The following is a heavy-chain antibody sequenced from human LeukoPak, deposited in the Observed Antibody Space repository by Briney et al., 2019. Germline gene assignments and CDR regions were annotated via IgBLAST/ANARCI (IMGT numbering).Heavy chain of an antibody. D-gene: IGHD6-13*01. CDR3: ARTYAAGTDDYYYYMDV. CDR1: GDSVSSNSAA. V-gene: IGHV6-1*01. Sequence: SQTLSLTCAISGDSVSSNSAAWNWIRQSPSRGLEWLGRTYYRSKWYNDYAVSVKSRITINPDTSKNQFSLQLNSVTPEDTAVYFCARTYAAGTDDYYYYMDVWGKGTTVTVSS. J-gene: IGHJ6*03. CDR2: TYYRSKWYN.